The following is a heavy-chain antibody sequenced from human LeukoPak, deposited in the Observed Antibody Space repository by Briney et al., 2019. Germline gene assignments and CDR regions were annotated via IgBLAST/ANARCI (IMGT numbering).Heavy chain of an antibody. J-gene: IGHJ3*02. V-gene: IGHV4-59*01. CDR1: GGSISSYY. CDR3: ARDSPLEPGAFDI. CDR2: IYYSGST. Sequence: SETLSLTCTVSGGSISSYYWSWIRQPPGKGLEWIGYIYYSGSTNYNPSLKSRVTISVDTSKNQFSLKLSSVTAADTAVYYCARDSPLEPGAFDIWGQGTMVTVSS. D-gene: IGHD1-1*01.